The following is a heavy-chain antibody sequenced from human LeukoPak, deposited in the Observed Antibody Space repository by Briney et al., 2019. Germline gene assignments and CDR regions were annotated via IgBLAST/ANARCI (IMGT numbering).Heavy chain of an antibody. V-gene: IGHV3-72*01. Sequence: GGSLRLSCAASGFIFTTHSMNWVRQAPGKGLEWLGRSRNKANSYTTKYAASVKARFTISRDDSKNSLYLQMNSLKTEDTAVYYCSRSSVSSDDYWGQGTLVTVSS. J-gene: IGHJ4*02. CDR2: SRNKANSYTT. CDR1: GFIFTTHS. CDR3: SRSSVSSDDY. D-gene: IGHD6-6*01.